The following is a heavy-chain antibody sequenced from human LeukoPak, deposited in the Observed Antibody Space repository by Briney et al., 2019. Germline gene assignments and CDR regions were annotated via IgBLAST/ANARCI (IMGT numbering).Heavy chain of an antibody. CDR3: ARATFEGFDP. Sequence: GGSLRLSCAASGFTFSSYAMHWVRQAPGKGLEWVSSISSSRSYIYYADSVKGRFTISRDNAKNSLYLQMNSLRAEDTAVYYCARATFEGFDPWGQGTLVTVSS. V-gene: IGHV3-21*01. CDR1: GFTFSSYA. CDR2: ISSSRSYI. D-gene: IGHD3-16*01. J-gene: IGHJ5*02.